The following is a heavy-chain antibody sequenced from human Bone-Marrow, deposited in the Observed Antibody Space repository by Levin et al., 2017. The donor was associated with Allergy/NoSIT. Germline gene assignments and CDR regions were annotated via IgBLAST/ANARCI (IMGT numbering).Heavy chain of an antibody. Sequence: SQTLSLTCTVSGGSISSSSYYWGWIRQPPGKGLEWIGSIYYSGSTYYNPSLKSRVTISVDTSKNQFSLKLSSVTAADTAVYYCARHGAPAPAALPENWFDPWGQGTLVTVSS. D-gene: IGHD2-2*01. CDR2: IYYSGST. V-gene: IGHV4-39*01. J-gene: IGHJ5*02. CDR3: ARHGAPAPAALPENWFDP. CDR1: GGSISSSSYY.